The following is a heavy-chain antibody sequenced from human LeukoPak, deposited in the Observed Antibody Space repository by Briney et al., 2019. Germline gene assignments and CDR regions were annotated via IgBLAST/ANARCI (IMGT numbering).Heavy chain of an antibody. Sequence: GGSLRLSCAASGFTFSNTWMAWVRQAPGKGLDWVANINQDGGTRQYADSVRGRFTISRDNAKNSLYLEMNSLRAEDTGLYHCARDMEGNLDYWGQGTLVTVSS. V-gene: IGHV3-7*01. CDR2: INQDGGTR. CDR3: ARDMEGNLDY. D-gene: IGHD3-10*01. CDR1: GFTFSNTW. J-gene: IGHJ4*02.